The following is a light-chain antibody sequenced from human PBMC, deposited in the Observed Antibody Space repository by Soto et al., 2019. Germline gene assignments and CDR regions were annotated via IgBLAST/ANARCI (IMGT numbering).Light chain of an antibody. Sequence: DIQMTQSQSSLSASVGDRVTITCRASQSITTYLNWYQQNPGKAPKLLIYAAASLERGVTSTLRGSGSGTNFTLTISSLQPEDFATYYFQQSYSTPWTFGQGTKVEIK. CDR3: QQSYSTPWT. CDR1: QSITTY. V-gene: IGKV1-39*01. CDR2: AAA. J-gene: IGKJ1*01.